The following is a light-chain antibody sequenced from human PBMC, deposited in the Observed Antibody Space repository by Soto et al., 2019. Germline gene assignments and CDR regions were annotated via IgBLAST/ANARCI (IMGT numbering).Light chain of an antibody. CDR3: QQYGGSPLLT. CDR1: QSVSRTS. CDR2: GAS. Sequence: EIVLTQSPDTLSLSPGERATLSCRASQSVSRTSLAWYQQKPGQAPRLLIYGASTRATDSPDRFSGSGSGTDFTLTISGLEPEDFAVYYCQQYGGSPLLTFGGGTKVEIK. J-gene: IGKJ4*01. V-gene: IGKV3-20*01.